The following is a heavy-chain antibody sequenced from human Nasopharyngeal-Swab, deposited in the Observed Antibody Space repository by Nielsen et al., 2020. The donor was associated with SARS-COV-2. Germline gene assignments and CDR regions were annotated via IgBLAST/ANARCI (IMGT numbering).Heavy chain of an antibody. D-gene: IGHD6-19*01. V-gene: IGHV1-8*01. CDR1: GYTFTSYD. CDR2: MNPNSGNT. CDR3: ARDPTSVACPGDYYYGIDV. J-gene: IGHJ6*02. Sequence: ASVKVSCKASGYTFTSYDINWVRQATGQGLEWMGWMNPNSGNTGYEQKFQGRVTITRNTSISKAFMELSRLRSDDTAVYSCARDPTSVACPGDYYYGIDVLGQGTTVTVSS.